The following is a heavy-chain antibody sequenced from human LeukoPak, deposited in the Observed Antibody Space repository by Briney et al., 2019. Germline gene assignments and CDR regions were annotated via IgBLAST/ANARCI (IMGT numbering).Heavy chain of an antibody. CDR1: GFTFSSYW. CDR2: INSDGSST. J-gene: IGHJ6*03. Sequence: PGGSLRLSCAASGFTFSSYWMHWVRQAPGKGLVWVSRINSDGSSTSYADSVKGRFTISRDNAKNSLFLQMSSLRAEDTALYFCARGGYSYGYAGVSPHYMAIWGKGTMVTVSS. D-gene: IGHD5-18*01. CDR3: ARGGYSYGYAGVSPHYMAI. V-gene: IGHV3-74*01.